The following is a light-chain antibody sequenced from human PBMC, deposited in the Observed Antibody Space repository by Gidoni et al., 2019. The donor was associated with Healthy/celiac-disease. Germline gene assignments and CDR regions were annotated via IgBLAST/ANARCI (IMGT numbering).Light chain of an antibody. V-gene: IGKV1-39*01. CDR1: QSISSY. Sequence: DIQRTHSPSSLSASVGDRVTITCRASQSISSYLNWYQQKPEKAPKLLIYAASSVQSGVPSRFTGRVSGTDFTLTICSLQPEDFATCYCQQSYITPMTFGPGTKVDIK. CDR3: QQSYITPMT. J-gene: IGKJ3*01. CDR2: AAS.